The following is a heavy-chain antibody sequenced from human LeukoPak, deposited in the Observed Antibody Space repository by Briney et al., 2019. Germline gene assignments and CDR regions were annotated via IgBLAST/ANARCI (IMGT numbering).Heavy chain of an antibody. V-gene: IGHV4-39*01. J-gene: IGHJ5*02. CDR1: GGSLSSSSYY. CDR2: IYYSGST. Sequence: PSETLSLTCTVSGGSLSSSSYYWGWIRQPPGKGLEWIGSIYYSGSTYYNPSLKSRVTISVDTSKNQFSLKLSSVTAADTAVYYCARTGLRFLEWLLTNWFDPWGQGTLVTVSS. CDR3: ARTGLRFLEWLLTNWFDP. D-gene: IGHD3-3*01.